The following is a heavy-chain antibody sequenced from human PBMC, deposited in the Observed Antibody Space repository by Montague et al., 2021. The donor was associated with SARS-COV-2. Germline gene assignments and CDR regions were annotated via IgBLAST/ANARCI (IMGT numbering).Heavy chain of an antibody. V-gene: IGHV4-59*01. J-gene: IGHJ4*02. CDR2: IYYSGTT. D-gene: IGHD5-12*01. CDR1: GESMDHYY. CDR3: ARGQRGFPF. Sequence: SETLSLTCSVSGESMDHYYWSWIRQPPGKEPESIGYIYYSGTTGYNPSLRSRVSISIDTSNYQFSLQLTSLTSADTAVYYCARGQRGFPFWGQGKLVTVSS.